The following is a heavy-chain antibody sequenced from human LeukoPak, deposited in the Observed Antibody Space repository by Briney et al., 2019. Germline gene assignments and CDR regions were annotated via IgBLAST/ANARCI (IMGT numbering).Heavy chain of an antibody. CDR2: INTNGRTK. CDR1: GFTFSAYE. Sequence: GSLRLSCATSGFTFSAYEMNWVRLAPGKGLEWLSYINTNGRTKSYSDSVRGRFTISRDSAKNSLYLQMSSLRAEDTAVYYCAGDQNWSPDWWGQGTLVTVSS. J-gene: IGHJ4*02. CDR3: AGDQNWSPDW. D-gene: IGHD1-1*01. V-gene: IGHV3-48*03.